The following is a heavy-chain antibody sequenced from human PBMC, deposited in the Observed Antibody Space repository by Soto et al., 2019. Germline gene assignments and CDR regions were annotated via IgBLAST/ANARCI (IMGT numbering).Heavy chain of an antibody. CDR1: GFTFSDYY. D-gene: IGHD2-8*01. J-gene: IGHJ3*02. CDR2: ISSSGSTI. CDR3: ARMYERFYDAFDI. V-gene: IGHV3-11*01. Sequence: PGGSLRLSCAASGFTFSDYYMSWIRQAPGKGLDWVSYISSSGSTIYYADSVKGRFTISRDNAKNSLYLQMNSLRAEDTAVYYCARMYERFYDAFDIWGQGTMVTVSS.